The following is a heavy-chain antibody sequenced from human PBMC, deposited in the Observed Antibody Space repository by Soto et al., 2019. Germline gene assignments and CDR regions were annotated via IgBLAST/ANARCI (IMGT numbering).Heavy chain of an antibody. CDR1: GGAFSSNS. Sequence: SVKVSCKDSGGAFSSNSISWVRQAPGQGLEWMGGIIPIFGTANYAQKFQGRVTITADESTSTAYMELSSLRSEDTAVYYCAIEYSSSPPYYPIGYWGQGTLVTVSS. CDR2: IIPIFGTA. J-gene: IGHJ4*02. CDR3: AIEYSSSPPYYPIGY. D-gene: IGHD6-6*01. V-gene: IGHV1-69*13.